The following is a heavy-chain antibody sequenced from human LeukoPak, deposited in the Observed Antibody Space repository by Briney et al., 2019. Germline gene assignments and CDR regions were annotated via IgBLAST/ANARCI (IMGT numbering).Heavy chain of an antibody. CDR2: INPNSGGT. Sequence: ASVKVSSKASGYTFTGYYMHWVRQAPGQGLERMGWINPNSGGTNYAQKFQGWVTMTRDTSISTAYMELSRLRSDDTAVYYCARDSAAEAFDIWGQGTMVTVSS. D-gene: IGHD3-10*01. V-gene: IGHV1-2*04. CDR1: GYTFTGYY. J-gene: IGHJ3*02. CDR3: ARDSAAEAFDI.